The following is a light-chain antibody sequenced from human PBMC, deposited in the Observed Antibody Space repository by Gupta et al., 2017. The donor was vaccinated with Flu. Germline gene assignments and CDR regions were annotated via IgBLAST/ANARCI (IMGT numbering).Light chain of an antibody. V-gene: IGLV2-8*01. Sequence: QSALTQPPSASGSPGQSVTISCTGTSSDVGNYKYVSWYQQHPGKAPKLIIYEVGKRPAGVAARFSVSKSANTASLTVSGREAADEADYYCSSDAGRNNVLFGGGTKLTVL. CDR2: EVG. CDR1: SSDVGNYKY. J-gene: IGLJ2*01. CDR3: SSDAGRNNVL.